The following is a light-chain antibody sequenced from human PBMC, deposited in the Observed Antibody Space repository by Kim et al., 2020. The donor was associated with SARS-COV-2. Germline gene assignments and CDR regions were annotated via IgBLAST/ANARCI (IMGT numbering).Light chain of an antibody. J-gene: IGKJ5*01. V-gene: IGKV3-11*01. Sequence: GKKAPHQCTDKQGVRRFFGREQEKPGQAPGVPNYDASHRATGGPTRVRGSGSGTDFTLTISSLQPEDFAVYYCQQCKNWPITFGQGTRLEIK. CDR1: QGVRRF. CDR3: QQCKNWPIT. CDR2: DAS.